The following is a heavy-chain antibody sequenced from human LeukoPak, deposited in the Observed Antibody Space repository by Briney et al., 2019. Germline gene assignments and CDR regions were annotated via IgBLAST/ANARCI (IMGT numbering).Heavy chain of an antibody. CDR1: GFSLSASGVG. CDR3: AHTRRGQQLGYNWLDS. J-gene: IGHJ5*01. Sequence: SGPTLLHPTQPLTLTCTFSGFSLSASGVGVGWVLQPPGLTHTRLAVIYWGDDKPYSPSLKSSLSITKATSTTTVVLNMTNMDPVATTTYYCAHTRRGQQLGYNWLDSWGQGTLVTVSS. CDR2: IYWGDDK. D-gene: IGHD6-13*01. V-gene: IGHV2-5*02.